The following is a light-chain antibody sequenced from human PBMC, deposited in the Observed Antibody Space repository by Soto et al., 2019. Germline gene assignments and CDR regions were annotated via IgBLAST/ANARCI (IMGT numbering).Light chain of an antibody. Sequence: EIVMTQSPATLSVSPGERATLSCRASQSVSSNLAWYQQKPGQAHRLLIYGASTRATGIPARFSGSGSGTEFTLTISSLQSEYFAVYYCQQYNNWPPLTVGGGTKVEIK. CDR1: QSVSSN. CDR2: GAS. J-gene: IGKJ4*01. CDR3: QQYNNWPPLT. V-gene: IGKV3-15*01.